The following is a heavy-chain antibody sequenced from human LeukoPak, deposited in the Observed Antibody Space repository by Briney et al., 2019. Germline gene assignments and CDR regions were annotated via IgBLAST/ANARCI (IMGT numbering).Heavy chain of an antibody. CDR3: ARRAADYYYYGMDV. V-gene: IGHV4-39*01. D-gene: IGHD6-25*01. CDR2: IYYSGST. J-gene: IGHJ6*02. Sequence: SETLSLTCTVSGGSISSSSYYWGWLRQPPGQGLEWIGSIYYSGSTYYNPSLKSRVTISVDTSKNQFSLKLSSVTAADTAVYYCARRAADYYYYGMDVWGQGTTVTVSS. CDR1: GGSISSSSYY.